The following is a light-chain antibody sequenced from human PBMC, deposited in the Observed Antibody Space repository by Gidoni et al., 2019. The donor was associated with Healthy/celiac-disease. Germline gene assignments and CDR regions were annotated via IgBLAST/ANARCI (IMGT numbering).Light chain of an antibody. J-gene: IGKJ1*01. CDR3: QQYNNWPQT. CDR2: GAS. CDR1: QRVSSN. Sequence: EIVLTQSPATPSVSPGERATLSCRASQRVSSNLAWYQQKPGQAPRLLIYGASTRATGIPARFSGSGSGTELTLTISSLQSEDFAVYYCQQYNNWPQTFGQGTKVEIK. V-gene: IGKV3-15*01.